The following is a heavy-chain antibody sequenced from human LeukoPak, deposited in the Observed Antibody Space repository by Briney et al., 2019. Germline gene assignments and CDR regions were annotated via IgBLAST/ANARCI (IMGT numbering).Heavy chain of an antibody. CDR3: ARDFPLDYDILTGSRDAFDI. V-gene: IGHV1-2*02. Sequence: ASVKVSCKASGYTFTGYYMHWVRQAPGQGLEWMGWINPNSGGTNYAQKFQGRVTMSVDTSKNQFSLKLSSVTAADTAVYYCARDFPLDYDILTGSRDAFDIWGQGTMVTVSS. CDR1: GYTFTGYY. J-gene: IGHJ3*02. D-gene: IGHD3-9*01. CDR2: INPNSGGT.